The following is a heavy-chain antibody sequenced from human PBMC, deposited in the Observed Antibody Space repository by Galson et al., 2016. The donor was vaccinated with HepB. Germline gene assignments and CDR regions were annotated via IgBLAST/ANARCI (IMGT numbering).Heavy chain of an antibody. CDR3: ARGKSGTIFGVLIFAH. CDR2: ISPSSNTI. V-gene: IGHV3-11*01. D-gene: IGHD3-3*02. J-gene: IGHJ5*02. Sequence: SLRLSCAASGFTFSDYYITWIRQTPGTGLQWISSISPSSNTIYYADSMEDRFTVARDNTERSLFLQMNSLSVDDTGVYDCARGKSGTIFGVLIFAHWGQGTPVIVSS. CDR1: GFTFSDYY.